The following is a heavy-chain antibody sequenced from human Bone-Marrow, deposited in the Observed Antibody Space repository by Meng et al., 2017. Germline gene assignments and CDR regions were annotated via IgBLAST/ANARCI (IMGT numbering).Heavy chain of an antibody. CDR1: GYSFTSYK. V-gene: IGHV1-18*01. D-gene: IGHD6-19*01. CDR2: ISPYNGDT. CDR3: SRDRGSGWYAY. Sequence: ASVKVSCKASGYSFTSYKINWVRQAPGQGLEWMGWISPYNGDTKYAEKFQGRVTMTTDTSTTTVYMELSSLRSDETAVYYCSRDRGSGWYAYWGQGTLVTVSS. J-gene: IGHJ4*02.